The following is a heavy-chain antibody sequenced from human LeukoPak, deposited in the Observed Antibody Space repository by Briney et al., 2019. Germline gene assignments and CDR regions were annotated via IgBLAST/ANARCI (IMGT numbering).Heavy chain of an antibody. D-gene: IGHD5-18*01. CDR2: ISSSSSYI. CDR3: ARLGAMVPREEDY. CDR1: GFTFSSYE. J-gene: IGHJ4*02. V-gene: IGHV3-21*01. Sequence: GGSLRLSCAASGFTFSSYEMNWVRQAPGKGLEWVSSISSSSSYIYYADSVKGRFTISRDNAKNSLYLQMNSLRAEDTAVYYCARLGAMVPREEDYWGQGTLVTVSS.